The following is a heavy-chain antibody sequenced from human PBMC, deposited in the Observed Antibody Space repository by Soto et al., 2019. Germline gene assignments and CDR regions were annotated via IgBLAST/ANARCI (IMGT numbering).Heavy chain of an antibody. J-gene: IGHJ6*02. D-gene: IGHD1-20*01. Sequence: SGPTLVNPTETLTLNCTFSGFSLTSPGMCVSWIRQSPGKALEWLALIERDDDDKYYSTSLKTRLTISKDTRKNQVVLTMANMEPADTATYYCARSIRGPRRFNGMDVWGQGTTVTVSS. V-gene: IGHV2-70*13. CDR1: GFSLTSPGMC. CDR3: ARSIRGPRRFNGMDV. CDR2: IERDDDDK.